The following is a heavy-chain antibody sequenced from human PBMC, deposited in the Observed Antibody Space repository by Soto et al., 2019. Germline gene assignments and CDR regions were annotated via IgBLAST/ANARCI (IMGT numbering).Heavy chain of an antibody. CDR3: ARDRGVVAATGWRFNY. V-gene: IGHV3-30-3*01. Sequence: GGSLRLSCAASGFTFSSYAMHWVRQAPGKGLEWVAVISYDGSDKYYADSVKGRFTISRDNSKNTLYLQMNSLRAEDTAVYYCARDRGVVAATGWRFNYWGQGTLVTVSS. J-gene: IGHJ4*02. D-gene: IGHD2-15*01. CDR1: GFTFSSYA. CDR2: ISYDGSDK.